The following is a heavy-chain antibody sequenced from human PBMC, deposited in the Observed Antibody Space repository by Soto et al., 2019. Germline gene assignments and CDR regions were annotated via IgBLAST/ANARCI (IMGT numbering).Heavy chain of an antibody. J-gene: IGHJ5*02. D-gene: IGHD3-9*01. Sequence: SETLSITCGVQGAAFSGYYWRWLRQTPGKGLEWIGEINQSGSTNYNPSLKSRVTISADTSKNQLSLKLNSVTAADTAVYYCVRGAYYDILASWGQGTLVTVSS. CDR2: INQSGST. V-gene: IGHV4-34*01. CDR3: VRGAYYDILAS. CDR1: GAAFSGYY.